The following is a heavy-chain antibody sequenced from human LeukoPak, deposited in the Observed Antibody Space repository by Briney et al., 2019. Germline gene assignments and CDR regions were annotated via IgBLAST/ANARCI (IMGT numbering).Heavy chain of an antibody. CDR2: IYYSGST. Sequence: SETLSFTCTVSGGSISSYYWSWIRQPPGKGLEWIGYIYYSGSTNYNPSLKSRVTISVDKSKNQSSLKLSSVTAADTAVYYCASGSGWYEYYFDYWGQGTLVTVSS. CDR1: GGSISSYY. V-gene: IGHV4-59*01. CDR3: ASGSGWYEYYFDY. D-gene: IGHD6-19*01. J-gene: IGHJ4*02.